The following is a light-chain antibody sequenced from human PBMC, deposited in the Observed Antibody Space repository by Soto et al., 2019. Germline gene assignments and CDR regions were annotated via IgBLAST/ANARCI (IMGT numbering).Light chain of an antibody. CDR3: HQSYRAPHT. Sequence: DIQMTQSPSSLSASVGDRVTITCRASQSINKYLHWYQQKPGKAPKLLIYTASSLESGVPSRLSGSGSGTDFTLTISSLQPEDFASYFCHQSYRAPHTFGQGTKLEIK. V-gene: IGKV1-39*01. CDR2: TAS. J-gene: IGKJ2*01. CDR1: QSINKY.